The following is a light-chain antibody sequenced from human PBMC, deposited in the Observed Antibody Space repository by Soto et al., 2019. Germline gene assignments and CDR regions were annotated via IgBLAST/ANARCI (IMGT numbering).Light chain of an antibody. J-gene: IGLJ1*01. CDR2: DVS. CDR3: SSYTTSNTRQIV. V-gene: IGLV2-14*03. CDR1: SSDVGGYNY. Sequence: QSLLTQPASVSGSPGQSITISCTGTSSDVGGYNYVSWYQHHPGKAPRLIIYDVSNRPSGVSIRFSGSKSDNTASLTISGLRPEDEADYHCSSYTTSNTRQIVFGTGTRSPS.